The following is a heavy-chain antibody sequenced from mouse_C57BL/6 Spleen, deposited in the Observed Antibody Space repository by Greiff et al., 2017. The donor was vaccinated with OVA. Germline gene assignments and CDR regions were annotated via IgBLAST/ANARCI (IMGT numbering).Heavy chain of an antibody. CDR2: IDPSDSST. D-gene: IGHD2-3*01. CDR3: AKRDGYLAYFDY. CDR1: GYTFTSYW. Sequence: QVQLQQPGAELVRPGTSVKLSCKASGYTFTSYWMHWVKQRPGQGLEWIGVIDPSDSSTNYNQKFKGKATLTVDTSASTAYRTRNMLISSDSAVYYGAKRDGYLAYFDYWGQGTTLTVSS. V-gene: IGHV1-59*01. J-gene: IGHJ2*01.